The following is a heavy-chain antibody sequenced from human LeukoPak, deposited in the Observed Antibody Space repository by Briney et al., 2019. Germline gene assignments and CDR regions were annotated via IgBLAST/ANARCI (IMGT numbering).Heavy chain of an antibody. CDR3: ARGAPGSYCSGGSCPYFDY. J-gene: IGHJ4*02. Sequence: GASVKVSCKASGYTFTSYGISWVRQATGQGLEWMGWVNPNSGHTGYAQKFQGRVTLTTNTSVSTAYMELSSLRSEDTAIYYCARGAPGSYCSGGSCPYFDYWGQGTLVSVSS. CDR1: GYTFTSYG. V-gene: IGHV1-8*02. D-gene: IGHD2-15*01. CDR2: VNPNSGHT.